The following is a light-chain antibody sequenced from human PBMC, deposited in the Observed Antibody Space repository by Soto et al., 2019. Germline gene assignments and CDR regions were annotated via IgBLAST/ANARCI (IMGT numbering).Light chain of an antibody. V-gene: IGLV2-8*01. CDR3: RSYACNINYMV. CDR1: SSDVGGYIY. J-gene: IGLJ2*01. CDR2: EVT. Sequence: QSALTQPHSASGSPGQSVTISCTGTSSDVGGYIYVSWFQQHPGKAPTLTIYEVTKRPSWVPDRFSGSKSGNTASLTVSGLQAEDEADYYCRSYACNINYMVFGGGTKVTVL.